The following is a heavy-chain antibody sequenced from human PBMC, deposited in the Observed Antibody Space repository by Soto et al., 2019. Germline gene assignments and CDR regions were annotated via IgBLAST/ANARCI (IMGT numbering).Heavy chain of an antibody. D-gene: IGHD3-10*01. J-gene: IGHJ4*02. CDR3: ARDKDFGWGSYYAGLFAY. Sequence: GGSLRLSCAASGFTFSSDSMNWVRQAPGKGLEWVSSISSSSSYIYYADSVKGRFTISRDNAKNSLYLQMNSLRAEDTAVYYCARDKDFGWGSYYAGLFAYWGRGTLVTVSS. V-gene: IGHV3-21*01. CDR2: ISSSSSYI. CDR1: GFTFSSDS.